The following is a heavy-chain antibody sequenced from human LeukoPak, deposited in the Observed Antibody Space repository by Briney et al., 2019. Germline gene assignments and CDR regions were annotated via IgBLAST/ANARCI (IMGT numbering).Heavy chain of an antibody. CDR2: SSSSSSYI. Sequence: PGGSLRLSCAASGFTFSSYSMNWVRQAPGKGLEWVSSSSSSSSYIYYADSVKGRLTISRDNAKNSLYLQMNSLRAEDTAVYYCARGNGCSSTSCSGGFDYWGQGTLVTVSS. V-gene: IGHV3-21*01. CDR1: GFTFSSYS. CDR3: ARGNGCSSTSCSGGFDY. D-gene: IGHD2-2*01. J-gene: IGHJ4*02.